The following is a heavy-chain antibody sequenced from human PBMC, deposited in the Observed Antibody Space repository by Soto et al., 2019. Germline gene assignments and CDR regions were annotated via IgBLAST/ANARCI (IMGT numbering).Heavy chain of an antibody. CDR3: ARGAHVDTAMAYYYYGMDV. CDR2: INPSGGST. CDR1: GYTFTSYY. D-gene: IGHD5-18*01. V-gene: IGHV1-46*01. Sequence: GPVKVSCKASGYTFTSYYMHWVRQAPGQGLEWMGIINPSGGSTSYAQKFQGRVTMTRDTSTSTVYMELSSLRSEDTAVYYCARGAHVDTAMAYYYYGMDVWGQGTTVTV. J-gene: IGHJ6*02.